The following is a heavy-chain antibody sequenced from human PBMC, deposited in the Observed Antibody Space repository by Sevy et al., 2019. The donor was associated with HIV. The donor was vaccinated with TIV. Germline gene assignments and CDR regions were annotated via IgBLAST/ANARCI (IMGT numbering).Heavy chain of an antibody. CDR3: ARAFTGRYQQPFDY. Sequence: SGFLRLSCAASGFTFSSHAMSCVRQAPGKGLEWVSAISDSGTTTYYEDSVKGRFTISRDNSKNTLYLRMDGLRVEDTAIYYCARAFTGRYQQPFDYWGQGTMVIVSS. CDR1: GFTFSSHA. V-gene: IGHV3-23*01. D-gene: IGHD1-26*01. CDR2: ISDSGTTT. J-gene: IGHJ4*02.